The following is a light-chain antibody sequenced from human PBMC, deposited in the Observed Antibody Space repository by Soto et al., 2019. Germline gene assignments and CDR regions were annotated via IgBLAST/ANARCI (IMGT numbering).Light chain of an antibody. CDR2: GAS. J-gene: IGKJ1*01. V-gene: IGKV3-20*01. Sequence: EVVLTQSPGTLSLSTGERATLSCRASQSVSNNYLAWYQQKPGQAPRLLIYGASSRATGIPDRFTGSGSGTDFTLTISRLEPEDFAVFYCHQYGSSPQTFGQGTMVDNK. CDR1: QSVSNNY. CDR3: HQYGSSPQT.